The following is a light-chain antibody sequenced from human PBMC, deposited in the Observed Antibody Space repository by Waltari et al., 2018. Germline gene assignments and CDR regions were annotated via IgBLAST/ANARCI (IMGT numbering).Light chain of an antibody. CDR1: QSISSY. Sequence: DIQMTQSPSSLSASVGDRVTITCRASQSISSYLNWYQQKPGKAPKLLIYAASRLQSGVPSRFSGSGSGTDFTLTISSLQPEDFAAYYCQQIYSITFAQGTRLEIK. J-gene: IGKJ5*01. CDR3: QQIYSIT. V-gene: IGKV1-39*01. CDR2: AAS.